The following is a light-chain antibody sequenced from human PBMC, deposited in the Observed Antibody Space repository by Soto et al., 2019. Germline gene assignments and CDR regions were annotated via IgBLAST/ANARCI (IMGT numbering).Light chain of an antibody. Sequence: EIVLTQSPGTLSLSPGERATLSCRASQSVGNSYLAWYQQKSGQPPRLLIYHASSRATGIADRFSGSGSGADFTLTISRLEPEDFAVYYCHQYANAPLTFGGGTKVEIK. CDR3: HQYANAPLT. J-gene: IGKJ4*01. CDR1: QSVGNSY. CDR2: HAS. V-gene: IGKV3-20*01.